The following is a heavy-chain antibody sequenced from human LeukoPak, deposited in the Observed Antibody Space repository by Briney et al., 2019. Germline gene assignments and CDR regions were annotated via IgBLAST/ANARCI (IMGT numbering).Heavy chain of an antibody. CDR1: KFSFSNYS. D-gene: IGHD1-1*01. Sequence: GGSLRLSCAASKFSFSNYSMNWVRQAPGKGLEWVSSISSTSGHIYYADSVKGRFTITRDNAKNSLYLQMDGLRVEDTAVYFCARDHNWAFDFWGQGTLVTVSS. CDR2: ISSTSGHI. J-gene: IGHJ4*02. V-gene: IGHV3-21*01. CDR3: ARDHNWAFDF.